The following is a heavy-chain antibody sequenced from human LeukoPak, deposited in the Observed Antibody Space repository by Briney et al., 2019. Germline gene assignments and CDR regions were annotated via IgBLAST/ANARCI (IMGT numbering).Heavy chain of an antibody. V-gene: IGHV3-30*03. CDR2: FSYNGINK. Sequence: PGGSLRLSCAASGFTFSSCGMHWVRQAPGKGLEWLAVFSYNGINKYYTDSVKGRFTISRDNSKNTLYLQMNSLRAEDTAVYYCAIVPVTVNLDVWGKGTTVTVSS. J-gene: IGHJ6*04. D-gene: IGHD4-17*01. CDR1: GFTFSSCG. CDR3: AIVPVTVNLDV.